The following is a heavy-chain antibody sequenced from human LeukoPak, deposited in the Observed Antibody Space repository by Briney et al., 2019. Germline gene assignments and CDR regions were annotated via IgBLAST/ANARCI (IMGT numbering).Heavy chain of an antibody. Sequence: QTWGSLRLSCAASGLTFRSYAMHWVRQAPGKGLEWVAVISYDGSNKYYADSVKGRFTISRDNSKNTLYLQMNSLRAEDTAVYYCARSRLERSQSAVTIDNAFDIWGQGTMVTVSS. CDR1: GLTFRSYA. CDR2: ISYDGSNK. J-gene: IGHJ3*02. CDR3: ARSRLERSQSAVTIDNAFDI. V-gene: IGHV3-30-3*01. D-gene: IGHD4-17*01.